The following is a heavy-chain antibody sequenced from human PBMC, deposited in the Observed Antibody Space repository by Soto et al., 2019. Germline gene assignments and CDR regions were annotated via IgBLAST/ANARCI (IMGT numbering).Heavy chain of an antibody. CDR1: GFTVSSNS. V-gene: IGHV3-53*04. CDR2: IYSGGST. CDR3: ARGGRGCSGGSCYGGVDY. Sequence: EVQLVESGGGLVQPGGSLRLSCAASGFTVSSNSMSWVGQAPGKGLGWVSVIYSGGSTYYADSVRGRFTISRHNSENTLFLQMNSLRGEDTAVYYCARGGRGCSGGSCYGGVDYWGQGTLVTVSS. J-gene: IGHJ4*02. D-gene: IGHD2-15*01.